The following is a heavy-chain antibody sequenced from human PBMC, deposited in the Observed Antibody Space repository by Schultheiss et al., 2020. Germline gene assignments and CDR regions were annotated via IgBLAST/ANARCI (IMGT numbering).Heavy chain of an antibody. CDR1: GYTFTGYY. Sequence: ASVKVSCKASGYTFTGYYMHWVRQAPGQGLEWMGRINPNSGGTNYAQKFQGRVTMTRNTSISTAYMELSSLRAEDTAVYYCAECVQLMTTVTSAYWGQGTLVTVSS. CDR2: INPNSGGT. V-gene: IGHV1-2*06. CDR3: AECVQLMTTVTSAY. D-gene: IGHD4-17*01. J-gene: IGHJ4*02.